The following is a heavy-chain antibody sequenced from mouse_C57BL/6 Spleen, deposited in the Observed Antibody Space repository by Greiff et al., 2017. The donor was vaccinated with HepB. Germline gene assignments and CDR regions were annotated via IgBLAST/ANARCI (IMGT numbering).Heavy chain of an antibody. CDR1: GYTFTSYW. V-gene: IGHV1-52*01. CDR3: ARGGTTVVVPFGY. D-gene: IGHD1-1*01. CDR2: IDPSDSET. Sequence: QVQLKQPGAELVRPGSSVKLSCKASGYTFTSYWMHWVKQRPIQGLEWIGNIDPSDSETHYNQKFKDKATLTVDKSSSTAYMQLSSLTSEDSAVYYCARGGTTVVVPFGYWGQGTPLTVSS. J-gene: IGHJ2*01.